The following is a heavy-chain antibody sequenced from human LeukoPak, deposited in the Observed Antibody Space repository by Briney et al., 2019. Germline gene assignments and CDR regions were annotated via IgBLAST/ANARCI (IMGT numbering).Heavy chain of an antibody. CDR1: GFTFSRHA. Sequence: GGSLRLSCAASGFTFSRHAMAWVRQAPGKGLEWVSSITGSGGSTYYGDSVKGRFTISRDNSKNTLYLQMNSLRAEDTALYYCAKDGGGSLEWLPPMDVWGQGTTVTVSS. CDR2: ITGSGGST. J-gene: IGHJ6*02. D-gene: IGHD3-3*01. V-gene: IGHV3-23*01. CDR3: AKDGGGSLEWLPPMDV.